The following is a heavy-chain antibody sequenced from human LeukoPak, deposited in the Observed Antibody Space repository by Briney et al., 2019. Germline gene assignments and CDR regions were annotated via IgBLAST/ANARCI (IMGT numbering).Heavy chain of an antibody. D-gene: IGHD2-8*01. CDR2: IRYDGSNK. J-gene: IGHJ4*02. CDR1: GFTFSSYC. V-gene: IGHV3-30*02. CDR3: AKSGTRLSFLVDY. Sequence: PGGSLRLSCAASGFTFSSYCMHWVRQAPGKGLEWVAFIRYDGSNKYYADSVKGRFTISRDNSTNTLYLQMNSLRAEDTAVYYCAKSGTRLSFLVDYWGQGTLVTVSS.